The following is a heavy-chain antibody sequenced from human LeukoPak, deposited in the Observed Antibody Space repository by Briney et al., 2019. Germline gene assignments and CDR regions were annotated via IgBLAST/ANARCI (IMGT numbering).Heavy chain of an antibody. CDR1: GYTFTSYD. Sequence: GASVKVSCKASGYTFTSYDINWVRQATGQGLEWMGWMNPNSGNTGYAQKFQGRVTMTRNTSISTAYMELSSLRSEDTAVYYCARAFITRVRRVFYYWGQGTLVTVSS. CDR2: MNPNSGNT. CDR3: ARAFITRVRRVFYY. D-gene: IGHD6-13*01. V-gene: IGHV1-8*01. J-gene: IGHJ4*02.